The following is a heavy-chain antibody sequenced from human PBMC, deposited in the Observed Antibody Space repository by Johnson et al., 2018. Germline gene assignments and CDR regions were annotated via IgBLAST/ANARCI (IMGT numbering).Heavy chain of an antibody. J-gene: IGHJ3*02. CDR1: GFIFDDYA. D-gene: IGHD2-21*01. CDR2: ISWNSGTI. V-gene: IGHV3-9*01. Sequence: VQLVQSGGGLIQPGRSLRLSCAASGFIFDDYAMHWVRQSPGKGLEWVSGISWNSGTIRYADSVKGRFTISRENAENSLYLQMNSLRVEDTALYFCSKDARMPSCGANCFDAFDIWGQGTMVTVSS. CDR3: SKDARMPSCGANCFDAFDI.